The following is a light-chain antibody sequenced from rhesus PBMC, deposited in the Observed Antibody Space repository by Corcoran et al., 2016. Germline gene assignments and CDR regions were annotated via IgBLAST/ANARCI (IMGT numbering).Light chain of an antibody. CDR3: QQHNSYPLT. Sequence: DIQMTQSPSSLSASVGDTVTITCQASQGISKYLAWYQQKPGKAPKLLLYDESTLQSGVPSRFSGGGSGTEVTLTISSLQPEDFATYYCQQHNSYPLTFGGGTKVELK. CDR1: QGISKY. V-gene: IGKV1-25*01. J-gene: IGKJ4*01. CDR2: DES.